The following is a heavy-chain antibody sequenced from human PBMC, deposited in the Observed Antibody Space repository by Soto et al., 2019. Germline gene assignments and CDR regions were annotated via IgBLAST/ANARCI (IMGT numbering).Heavy chain of an antibody. Sequence: ASVKVSCKASGYIFTSYYIHWVRQAPAQGLEWMGWISAYNGNTNFAQKLQGRVTMTTDTSTSTAYMELRSLRSDDTALYYCARVVATVAGPYGMDVWGQGTTVTVSS. CDR3: ARVVATVAGPYGMDV. J-gene: IGHJ6*02. V-gene: IGHV1-18*04. CDR1: GYIFTSYY. D-gene: IGHD6-19*01. CDR2: ISAYNGNT.